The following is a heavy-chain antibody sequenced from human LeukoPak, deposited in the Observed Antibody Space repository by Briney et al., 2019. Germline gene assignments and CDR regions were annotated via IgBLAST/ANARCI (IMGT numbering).Heavy chain of an antibody. CDR2: ISYDGSNK. J-gene: IGHJ3*02. D-gene: IGHD3-16*01. V-gene: IGHV3-30*18. CDR3: ANGFGKLGDDAFDI. Sequence: PGGCLRLSCAASGFTFSSYGMHGVRQAPGKGLEWVSVISYDGSNKYYADSVKGRFTISRDNSKNTLYLQMNSLRAEDTAVYYCANGFGKLGDDAFDIWGQGTMVTVSS. CDR1: GFTFSSYG.